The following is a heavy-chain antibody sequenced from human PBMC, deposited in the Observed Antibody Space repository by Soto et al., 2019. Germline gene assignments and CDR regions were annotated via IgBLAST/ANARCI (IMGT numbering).Heavy chain of an antibody. CDR3: ARGGKERFRGPGMDV. Sequence: QVQLVQSGAEVRKPGSSVRVSCKASGDRFSTYAINWVRQAPGQGLKWLGGIITFYGAAMYAQKFQGRVTITADELTTTAYMELSSLTSEDTAVYFCARGGKERFRGPGMDVWGQGTTVTVSS. CDR2: IITFYGAA. CDR1: GDRFSTYA. D-gene: IGHD1-1*01. V-gene: IGHV1-69*01. J-gene: IGHJ6*02.